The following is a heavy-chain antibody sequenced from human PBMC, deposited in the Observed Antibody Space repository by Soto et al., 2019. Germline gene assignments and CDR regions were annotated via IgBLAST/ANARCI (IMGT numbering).Heavy chain of an antibody. CDR1: GYTFTGYY. Sequence: ASVKVSCKASGYTFTGYYMHWVRQSPGQGLEWMGWINPNSGGTNYAQKFQGRVTMTRDTSISTAYMELSRLRSDDTAVSYYERDPDVLRFLELNVAFDIWGQGTRVTVS. CDR2: INPNSGGT. V-gene: IGHV1-2*02. J-gene: IGHJ3*02. D-gene: IGHD3-3*01. CDR3: ERDPDVLRFLELNVAFDI.